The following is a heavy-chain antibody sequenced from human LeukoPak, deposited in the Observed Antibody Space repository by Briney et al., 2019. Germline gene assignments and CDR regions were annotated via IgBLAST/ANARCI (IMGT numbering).Heavy chain of an antibody. J-gene: IGHJ4*02. CDR1: GVTFSSYS. Sequence: GGSLRLSCAAFGVTFSSYSMNWVSQAPGKGLEWVSSISSSSSYIYYADSVKGRFTISRDNAKNSLYLQMNSLRAEDTAVYYCARYYDSSGYENFFDYWGQGTLVTVSS. D-gene: IGHD3-22*01. V-gene: IGHV3-21*01. CDR3: ARYYDSSGYENFFDY. CDR2: ISSSSSYI.